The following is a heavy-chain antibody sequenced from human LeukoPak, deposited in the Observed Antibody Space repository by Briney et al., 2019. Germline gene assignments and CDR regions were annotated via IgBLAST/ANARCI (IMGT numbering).Heavy chain of an antibody. CDR2: VYHTGIT. D-gene: IGHD6-6*01. Sequence: PSGTLSLTCAVSGGSISSSDWWSWVRQTPGRGLEWIGDVYHTGITNYNPSLKSRVAISADKSENQFSLNLNSVTAADSAVYYCGRLVTYSTSGDFWGQGTLVTVSS. V-gene: IGHV4-4*02. CDR3: GRLVTYSTSGDF. CDR1: GGSISSSDW. J-gene: IGHJ4*02.